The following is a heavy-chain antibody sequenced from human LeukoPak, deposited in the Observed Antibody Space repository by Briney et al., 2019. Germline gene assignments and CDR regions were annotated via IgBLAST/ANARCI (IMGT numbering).Heavy chain of an antibody. CDR1: GFMFSSNW. CDR2: IKEDGTET. D-gene: IGHD2-15*01. J-gene: IGHJ4*02. V-gene: IGHV3-7*03. CDR3: TTLKGRVVGFTDY. Sequence: GGSLRLSCAASGFMFSSNWMSWVRLAPGKGLEWVANIKEDGTETYYVDSVKGRFTISRDNAKNSLYLQMNSLRVEDTAVYYCTTLKGRVVGFTDYWGQGTLVTVSS.